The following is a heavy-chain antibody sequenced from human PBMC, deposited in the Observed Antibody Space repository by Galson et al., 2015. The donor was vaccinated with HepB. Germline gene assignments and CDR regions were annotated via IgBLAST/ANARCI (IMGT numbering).Heavy chain of an antibody. J-gene: IGHJ4*02. D-gene: IGHD4-11*01. CDR3: ARQGLTTRANFDL. Sequence: SETLSLTCTVSGVSISGSSYAWGWIRQPPGKQLEWIGSLYHDGNIYYNPSLRSRITISVDSSNNQFSLKVNSVTAADTAVYYCARQGLTTRANFDLWGQGTLVTVSS. V-gene: IGHV4-39*01. CDR2: LYHDGNI. CDR1: GVSISGSSYA.